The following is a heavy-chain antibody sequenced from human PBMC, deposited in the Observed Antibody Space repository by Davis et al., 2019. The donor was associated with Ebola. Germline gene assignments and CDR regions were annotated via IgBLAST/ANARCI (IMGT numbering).Heavy chain of an antibody. V-gene: IGHV3-23*01. Sequence: GGSLRLSCAASGFTFSSYWMSWVRQAPGKGLEWVSTFGTSGDTFYADSVKGRFTISRDNSKNTLYLQMNGLRVDDTAIYYCAKDTSNIWFDIWGQGTMVTVSS. J-gene: IGHJ3*02. CDR1: GFTFSSYW. CDR3: AKDTSNIWFDI. CDR2: FGTSGDT. D-gene: IGHD1-26*01.